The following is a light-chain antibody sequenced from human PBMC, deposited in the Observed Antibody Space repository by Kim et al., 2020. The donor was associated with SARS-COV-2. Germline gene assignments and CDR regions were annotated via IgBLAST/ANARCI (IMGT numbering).Light chain of an antibody. CDR1: SASIASNY. J-gene: IGLJ3*02. V-gene: IGLV6-57*02. CDR3: QSYDNTNWV. CDR2: EDN. Sequence: TVTICGTASSASIASNYVQWYQPRPGSAPTTVIYEDNQSPSGVPDRFSGSIDRSSNSASLTISGLKTEDEADYYGQSYDNTNWVFGGGTQLTVL.